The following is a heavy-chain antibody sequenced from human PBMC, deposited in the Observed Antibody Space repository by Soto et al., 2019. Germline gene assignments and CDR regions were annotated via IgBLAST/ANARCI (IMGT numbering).Heavy chain of an antibody. J-gene: IGHJ6*02. CDR2: ISWNSGSI. CDR1: GFTFDDYA. V-gene: IGHV3-9*01. Sequence: GGSLRLSCAASGFTFDDYAMHWVQQAPGKGLEWVSGISWNSGSIGYADSVKGRFTISRDNAKNSLYLQMNSLRAEDTALYYCAKDLEESSYYYGMDVWGQGTTVTAP. D-gene: IGHD2-2*01. CDR3: AKDLEESSYYYGMDV.